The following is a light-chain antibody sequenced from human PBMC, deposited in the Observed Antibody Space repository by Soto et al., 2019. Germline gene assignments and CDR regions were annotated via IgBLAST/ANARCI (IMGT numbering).Light chain of an antibody. CDR1: SANIGAGYD. Sequence: QAVVTQPPSVSGAPGLRVTISCTGNSANIGAGYDVHWYQQLPGTAPKLLIYGDNNRPSGVPDRFSGSKSGTSASLAITGLQAEDEADYYCQSYDNILSGSWIFGGGTKLTVL. V-gene: IGLV1-40*01. CDR3: QSYDNILSGSWI. CDR2: GDN. J-gene: IGLJ2*01.